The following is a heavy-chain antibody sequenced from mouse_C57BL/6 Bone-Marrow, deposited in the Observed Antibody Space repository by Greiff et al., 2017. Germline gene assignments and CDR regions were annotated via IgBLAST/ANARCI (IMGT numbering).Heavy chain of an antibody. CDR1: GFTFSSYT. D-gene: IGHD1-1*01. V-gene: IGHV5-9*01. CDR2: ISGGGGNT. Sequence: EVKLVESGGGLVKPGGSLKLSCAASGFTFSSYTMSWVRQTPEKRLEWVATISGGGGNTYYPDSVKGRFTISRDNAKNTLYLQMSRLRSEDTALYYCARLFITPYWGQGTLVTVSA. CDR3: ARLFITPY. J-gene: IGHJ3*01.